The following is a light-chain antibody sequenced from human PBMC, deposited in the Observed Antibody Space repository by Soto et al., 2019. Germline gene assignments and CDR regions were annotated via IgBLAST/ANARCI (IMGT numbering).Light chain of an antibody. CDR1: QSVSSSY. J-gene: IGKJ4*01. CDR3: QQYGSSPPALT. CDR2: GAS. V-gene: IGKV3-20*01. Sequence: EIVLTQSPGTLSLSPGERATLSSRASQSVSSSYLAWYQQKPGQAPRLLIYGASSRATGIPDRFSGSGSGTDFTLTISRLEPKDFAVYYCQQYGSSPPALTFGGGTKVEIK.